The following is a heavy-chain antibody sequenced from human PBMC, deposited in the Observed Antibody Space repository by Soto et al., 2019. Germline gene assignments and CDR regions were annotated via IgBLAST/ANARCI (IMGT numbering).Heavy chain of an antibody. J-gene: IGHJ3*02. Sequence: GASVKVSCKASGYTFTGYYMHWVRQAPGQGLEWMGWINPNSGGTNYEQKFQGWVTMTRDTSISTAYMELSRLRSDDTAVYYCARASIAVAGTGAFDIWGQGTMVTVS. CDR2: INPNSGGT. CDR1: GYTFTGYY. D-gene: IGHD6-19*01. CDR3: ARASIAVAGTGAFDI. V-gene: IGHV1-2*04.